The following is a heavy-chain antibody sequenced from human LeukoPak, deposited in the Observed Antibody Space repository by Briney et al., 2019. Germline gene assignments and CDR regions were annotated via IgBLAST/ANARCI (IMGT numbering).Heavy chain of an antibody. D-gene: IGHD2-15*01. CDR1: GGSISSYY. CDR3: ARAVRGVVVAATVFDY. V-gene: IGHV4-59*01. Sequence: QPSETLSLTCTVSGGSISSYYWSWIRQPPGKGLEWIRYIYYSGSTNYNPSLKSRVTISVDSSKNQFSLKLSSVNAADTAVYYCARAVRGVVVAATVFDYWGQGTLVTVSS. CDR2: IYYSGST. J-gene: IGHJ4*02.